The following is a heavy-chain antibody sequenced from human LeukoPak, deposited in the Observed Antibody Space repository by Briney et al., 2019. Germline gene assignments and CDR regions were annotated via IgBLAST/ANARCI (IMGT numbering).Heavy chain of an antibody. Sequence: GGSLRLSCAATGFTVSSNYMSWVRQAPGKGLEWVSVIYSGGSTYYADSVKGRFTISRDSSKNTLYLQMNSLRAEDTAVYYCARELYDSSGYYYDAFDIWGQGTMVTVSS. D-gene: IGHD3-22*01. CDR2: IYSGGST. J-gene: IGHJ3*02. V-gene: IGHV3-53*01. CDR3: ARELYDSSGYYYDAFDI. CDR1: GFTVSSNY.